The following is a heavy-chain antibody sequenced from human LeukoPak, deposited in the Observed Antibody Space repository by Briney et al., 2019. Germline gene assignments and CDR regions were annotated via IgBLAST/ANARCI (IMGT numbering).Heavy chain of an antibody. V-gene: IGHV3-23*01. CDR1: GFTFSSYA. Sequence: GGSLRLSCAASGFTFSSYAMSWVRQAPGKGLEWVSAISGSGGSTYYADSVKGRFTISRDNSKNTLYLQMNSLRAEDTAVYYCAKLLSGYSYGLLVYWGQGTLVTVSS. CDR3: AKLLSGYSYGLLVY. J-gene: IGHJ4*02. CDR2: ISGSGGST. D-gene: IGHD5-18*01.